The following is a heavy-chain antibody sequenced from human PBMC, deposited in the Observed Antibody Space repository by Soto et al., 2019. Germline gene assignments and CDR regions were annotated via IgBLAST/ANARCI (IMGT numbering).Heavy chain of an antibody. Sequence: QVQLVQSGPEVRKPGASVRLSCATSGYNFNQYYIHWVRQAPGQGLEWMGIINLRCGTTEYAHKFRGRVTVTGDTSTRTAYMELSSLRSEDTAVYFCARGPDDSDVPRWDHWGQGTLITVSS. CDR3: ARGPDDSDVPRWDH. CDR2: INLRCGTT. D-gene: IGHD4-17*01. J-gene: IGHJ4*02. CDR1: GYNFNQYY. V-gene: IGHV1-46*02.